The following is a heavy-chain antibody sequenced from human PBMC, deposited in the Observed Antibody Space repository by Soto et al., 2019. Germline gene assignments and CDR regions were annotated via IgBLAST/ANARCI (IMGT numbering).Heavy chain of an antibody. CDR1: GVSINNFSYF. V-gene: IGHV4-31*03. CDR3: ARLGTYYFDY. J-gene: IGHJ4*02. Sequence: QVQLREAGPGLVEPSQTLSLTCTASGVSINNFSYFWSWIRQHPQKGLEWIGYVHSTGNTYYNPSLESRVTISIDTSENKFSLDLDSLTAADTAVYYCARLGTYYFDYWGQGIRVTVSS. CDR2: VHSTGNT.